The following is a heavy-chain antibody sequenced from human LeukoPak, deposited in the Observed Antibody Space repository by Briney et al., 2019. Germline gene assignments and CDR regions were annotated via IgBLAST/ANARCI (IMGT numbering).Heavy chain of an antibody. Sequence: GGSLRLSCAASGFTFSSYAMHWVRQAPGKGLEWVAFIRNDGSNKYYADSVKGRFTISRDNSKDTLYLQMNSLRAEDTAVYYCAAVGVVTSVDWGQGTLVTVSS. CDR1: GFTFSSYA. CDR3: AAVGVVTSVD. J-gene: IGHJ4*02. D-gene: IGHD3-3*01. V-gene: IGHV3-30*02. CDR2: IRNDGSNK.